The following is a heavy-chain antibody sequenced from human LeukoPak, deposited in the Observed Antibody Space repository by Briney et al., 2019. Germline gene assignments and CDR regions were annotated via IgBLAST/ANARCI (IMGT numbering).Heavy chain of an antibody. J-gene: IGHJ4*02. CDR1: GFTFSTYW. V-gene: IGHV3-7*03. D-gene: IGHD2-15*01. CDR3: AKQLGYCSDGSCYFPY. CDR2: MKRDGSEI. Sequence: GGSLRLSCSASGFTFSTYWMSWVRQAPGKGLEWVANMKRDGSEIYYVDSVRGRFTISRDNARNSVYLQMASLRAEDTAVYYCAKQLGYCSDGSCYFPYWGQGTLVTVSS.